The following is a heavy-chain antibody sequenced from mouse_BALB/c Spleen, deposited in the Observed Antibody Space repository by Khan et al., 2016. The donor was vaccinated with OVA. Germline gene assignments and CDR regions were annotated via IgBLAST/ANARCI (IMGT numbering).Heavy chain of an antibody. V-gene: IGHV1S137*01. CDR3: VRGSGKSRFAY. CDR2: ISTYYGDA. D-gene: IGHD1-3*01. Sequence: VQLQESGAELVRPGVSVKISCKGSGYTFTDFAMHWVKQSHAKSLEWLGVISTYYGDADYNHKFRDTATMTVDQSASTAYMDLAGLTSEDSASYYCVRGSGKSRFAYWGQGTLVTVSA. CDR1: GYTFTDFA. J-gene: IGHJ3*01.